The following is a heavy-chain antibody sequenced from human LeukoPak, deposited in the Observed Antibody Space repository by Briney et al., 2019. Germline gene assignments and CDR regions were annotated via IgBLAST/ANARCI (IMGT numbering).Heavy chain of an antibody. CDR1: GGSISSSSYY. J-gene: IGHJ5*02. CDR3: ARQGELPHNWFDP. D-gene: IGHD1-26*01. Sequence: TSETLSLTCTVSGGSISSSSYYWGWIRQPPGKGLEWIGSIYYSGSTYYNPSLKSRVTISVDTSKNQFSLKLSFVTAADTAVYYCARQGELPHNWFDPWGQGTLVTVSS. V-gene: IGHV4-39*01. CDR2: IYYSGST.